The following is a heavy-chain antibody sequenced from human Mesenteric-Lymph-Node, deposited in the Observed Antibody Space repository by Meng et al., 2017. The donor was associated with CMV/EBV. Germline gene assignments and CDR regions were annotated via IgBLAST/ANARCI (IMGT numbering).Heavy chain of an antibody. CDR3: ARDWSVITMPDY. CDR2: IRADNGDT. CDR1: GYTFTTFG. J-gene: IGHJ4*02. V-gene: IGHV1-18*01. D-gene: IGHD4-23*01. Sequence: ASVKVSCKAYGYTFTTFGISWVRQAPGQGLEWMGWIRADNGDTKYAQKIQGRVTMTTDTSTTTAYMELRSLTSDDTAVYYCARDWSVITMPDYWGQGTLVTVSS.